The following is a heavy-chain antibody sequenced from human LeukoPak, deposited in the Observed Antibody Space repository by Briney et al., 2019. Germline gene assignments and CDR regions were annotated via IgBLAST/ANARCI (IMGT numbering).Heavy chain of an antibody. D-gene: IGHD3-10*01. J-gene: IGHJ5*02. V-gene: IGHV1-69*04. CDR1: GGTFSSYA. CDR2: IIPILGIA. Sequence: GASVKVSCKASGGTFSSYAISWVRQAPGQGLEWMGRIIPILGIANYAQKFQGRVTITADKSTSTAYMELRSLRSDDTAVYYCARDRSPGGSRSRSNWFDPWGQGTLVTVSS. CDR3: ARDRSPGGSRSRSNWFDP.